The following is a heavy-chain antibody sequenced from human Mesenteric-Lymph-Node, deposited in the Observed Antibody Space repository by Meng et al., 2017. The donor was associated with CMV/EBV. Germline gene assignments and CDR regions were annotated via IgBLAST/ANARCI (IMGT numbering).Heavy chain of an antibody. D-gene: IGHD3-10*01. Sequence: GGSLRLSCAASGFAFNNYPMSWVRQVPGKGLEWVSVISGSDDRTYYADSVKGRFTISRDNSKNTLYLQMSTLRAEDTALYYCAKGAGAGMDVWGQGTTVTVSS. CDR3: AKGAGAGMDV. CDR2: ISGSDDRT. J-gene: IGHJ6*02. CDR1: GFAFNNYP. V-gene: IGHV3-23*01.